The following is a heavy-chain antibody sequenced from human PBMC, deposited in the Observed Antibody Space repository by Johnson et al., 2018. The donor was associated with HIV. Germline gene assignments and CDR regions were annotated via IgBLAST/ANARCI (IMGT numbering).Heavy chain of an antibody. V-gene: IGHV3-30*03. CDR2: ITFEGSDK. D-gene: IGHD1-26*01. CDR3: AREQGSGSYSIHAFDI. J-gene: IGHJ3*02. CDR1: GFTFSNYG. Sequence: QVHLVASGGGVVQPGRSLRLSCAASGFTFSNYGMHWVRQAPGKGLEWVAVITFEGSDKYYADSVKGRVTISRDDSKNTLYLQMNSLRAEDTAVYYCAREQGSGSYSIHAFDIWGQGTMVTVSS.